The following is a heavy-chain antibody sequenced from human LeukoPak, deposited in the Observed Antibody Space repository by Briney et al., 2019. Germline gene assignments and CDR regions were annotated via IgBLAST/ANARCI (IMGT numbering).Heavy chain of an antibody. J-gene: IGHJ4*02. V-gene: IGHV4-59*01. Sequence: PSETLSLTCTVSGGSISSYYWSWIRQAPGKGLEWIGYIYYSGSTNYNPSLKSRGTISVDTSKNQFSLKLSSVTAADTAVYYCARVSRSWSGYYPYYFDYWGQGTLVTVSS. CDR2: IYYSGST. CDR1: GGSISSYY. CDR3: ARVSRSWSGYYPYYFDY. D-gene: IGHD3-3*01.